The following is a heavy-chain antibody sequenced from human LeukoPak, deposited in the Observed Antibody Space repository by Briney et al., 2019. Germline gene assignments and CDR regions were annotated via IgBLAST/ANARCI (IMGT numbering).Heavy chain of an antibody. CDR1: GFTFSSYS. D-gene: IGHD3-9*01. Sequence: GGSLRLSCAASGFTFSSYSMHWVRQAPGKGLEWVSCISSSSSYIYYADSVKGRFTISRDNAKNSLYLQMNSLRAEDTAVYYCARELYFDWLLTGYMDVWGKGTTVTISS. CDR3: ARELYFDWLLTGYMDV. V-gene: IGHV3-21*01. CDR2: ISSSSSYI. J-gene: IGHJ6*03.